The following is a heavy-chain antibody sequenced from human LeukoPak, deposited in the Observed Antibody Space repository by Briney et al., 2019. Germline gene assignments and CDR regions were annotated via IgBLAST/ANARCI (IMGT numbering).Heavy chain of an antibody. V-gene: IGHV1-46*01. Sequence: ASVKVSCKASGYTFTSYYTHWVRQAPGQGLEWMGIINPSGGSTSYAQKFQGRVTMTRDTSTSTVYMELSSLRSEDTAVYYCARTYYYDSSGYGDFDYWGQGTLVTVSS. CDR2: INPSGGST. D-gene: IGHD3-22*01. CDR3: ARTYYYDSSGYGDFDY. CDR1: GYTFTSYY. J-gene: IGHJ4*02.